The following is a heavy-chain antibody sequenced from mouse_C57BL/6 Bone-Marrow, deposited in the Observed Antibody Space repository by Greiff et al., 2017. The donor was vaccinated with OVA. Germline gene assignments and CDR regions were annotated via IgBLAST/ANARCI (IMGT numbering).Heavy chain of an antibody. CDR3: TTFICAY. CDR2: IDPENGDT. CDR1: GFNIKDDY. Sequence: EVQLQESGAELVRPGASVKLSCTASGFNIKDDYMHWVKQRPEQGLEWIGWIDPENGDTEYASKFQGKATITADTSSNTAYLHLSSLTSEDTAVYYCTTFICAYWGQGTLVTVSA. V-gene: IGHV14-4*01. D-gene: IGHD1-1*01. J-gene: IGHJ3*01.